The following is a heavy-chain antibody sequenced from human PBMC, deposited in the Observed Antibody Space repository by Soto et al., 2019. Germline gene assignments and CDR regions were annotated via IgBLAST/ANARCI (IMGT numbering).Heavy chain of an antibody. D-gene: IGHD2-15*01. CDR2: IYYSGST. J-gene: IGHJ6*02. V-gene: IGHV4-39*01. CDR3: ARQGYCSGGSCYSYYYYYGMDV. Sequence: QLQLQESGPGLVKPSETLSLTCTVSGGSISSSSYYWGWIRQPPGKGLEWIGSIYYSGSTYYNPSLKSRVTLAVDPSKNPSSLKLSSVTAADTAVYYCARQGYCSGGSCYSYYYYYGMDVWGQGTTVTVSS. CDR1: GGSISSSSYY.